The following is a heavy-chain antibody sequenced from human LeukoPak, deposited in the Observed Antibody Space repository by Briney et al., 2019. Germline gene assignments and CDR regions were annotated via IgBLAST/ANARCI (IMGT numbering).Heavy chain of an antibody. J-gene: IGHJ4*02. CDR3: ARGHSGTFDY. D-gene: IGHD2-15*01. V-gene: IGHV4-59*01. CDR2: INYSGST. CDR1: GGSISSYY. Sequence: PSETLSLTCTVSGGSISSYYWSWIRQPPGKGLEWIGYINYSGSTNYNPSLKSRVTISVDTSKNQFSLKLSSVTAADTAVYYCARGHSGTFDYWGQGTLVTVSS.